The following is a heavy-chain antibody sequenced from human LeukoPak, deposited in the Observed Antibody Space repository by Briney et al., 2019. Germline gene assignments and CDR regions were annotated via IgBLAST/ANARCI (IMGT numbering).Heavy chain of an antibody. V-gene: IGHV3-15*01. Sequence: GGSLRLSCAASGLTFKNAWMSWVRQAPGKGLEWIGRIKRKADGGTIDYAAPVKARFTISRDDSKNTLYLQMNSLKTVDTAVYYCTTDYGDSGYFQHWGQGTLVTVSS. D-gene: IGHD4-17*01. CDR3: TTDYGDSGYFQH. J-gene: IGHJ1*01. CDR2: IKRKADGGTI. CDR1: GLTFKNAW.